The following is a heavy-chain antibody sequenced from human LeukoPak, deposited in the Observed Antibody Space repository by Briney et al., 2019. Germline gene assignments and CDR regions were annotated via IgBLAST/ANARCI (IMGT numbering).Heavy chain of an antibody. V-gene: IGHV3-33*08. J-gene: IGHJ4*02. CDR3: ARDAERGFDYSNSLKY. Sequence: GRSLRLSCAGSGFTYSHYGMHWVRQAPGKGLEWVAVIWSDGTGKYYSDAVKGRFTISRDNFRNTLYLQMNSLRGEDTAVYYCARDAERGFDYSNSLKYWGQGTLATVSS. CDR1: GFTYSHYG. CDR2: IWSDGTGK. D-gene: IGHD4-11*01.